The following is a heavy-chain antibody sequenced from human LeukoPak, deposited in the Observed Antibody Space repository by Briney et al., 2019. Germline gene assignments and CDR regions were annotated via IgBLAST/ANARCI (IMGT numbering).Heavy chain of an antibody. CDR2: IKQEGSQK. J-gene: IGHJ4*02. Sequence: GVSLRLLCAASGFTFSSYRMRCVPKAPGKGRECVANIKQEGSQKYYVESVKGRFTISRDNAKNSLYLQMNSLRAEDTAVYYCARDFLPYYYGSGSYNAHDYWGQGTLVTVSS. CDR1: GFTFSSYR. V-gene: IGHV3-7*01. CDR3: ARDFLPYYYGSGSYNAHDY. D-gene: IGHD3-10*01.